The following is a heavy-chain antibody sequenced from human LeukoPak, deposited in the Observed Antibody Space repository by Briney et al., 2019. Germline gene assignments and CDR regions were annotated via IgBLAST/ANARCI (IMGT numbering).Heavy chain of an antibody. V-gene: IGHV3-74*01. J-gene: IGHJ4*02. CDR2: ISGDESST. CDR1: GFTFSSYW. D-gene: IGHD3-10*01. CDR3: AGGSTLDRGLVYY. Sequence: GGSLRLSCAVSGFTFSSYWMHWVRQAPGKGRVWLSRISGDESSTSYADSVKGRFTISRDNAKNTLFLQMNSLRAEGTAVYYCAGGSTLDRGLVYYWGQGALVTVSS.